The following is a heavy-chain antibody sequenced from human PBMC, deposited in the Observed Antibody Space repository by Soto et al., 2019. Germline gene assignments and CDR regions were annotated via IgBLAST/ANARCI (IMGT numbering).Heavy chain of an antibody. CDR1: GGTFSSYA. Sequence: QVQLVQSGAEVKKPGSSVKVSCKASGGTFSSYAISWVRQAPGQGLEWMGGIIPIFGTANYAQKFQGRVTITADESTNTAYLELSSLRSEDTAVYYCARGGVSGSSSLDYYYGMDVWGQGTTVTVSS. V-gene: IGHV1-69*01. D-gene: IGHD6-6*01. CDR2: IIPIFGTA. CDR3: ARGGVSGSSSLDYYYGMDV. J-gene: IGHJ6*02.